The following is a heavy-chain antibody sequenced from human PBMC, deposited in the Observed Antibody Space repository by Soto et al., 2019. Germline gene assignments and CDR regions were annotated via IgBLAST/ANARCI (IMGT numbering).Heavy chain of an antibody. CDR3: ARERSGCNGGSCYWLDH. CDR2: INHSGST. J-gene: IGHJ5*02. Sequence: SETLSLTCAVYGRSFSGYYWSWIRQPPGKGLEWIGEINHSGSTNYNPSLKSRVTISVDTSKNQFSLKLSSVTAADTAVYYCARERSGCNGGSCYWLDHWGQGTLVTVSS. V-gene: IGHV4-34*01. D-gene: IGHD2-15*01. CDR1: GRSFSGYY.